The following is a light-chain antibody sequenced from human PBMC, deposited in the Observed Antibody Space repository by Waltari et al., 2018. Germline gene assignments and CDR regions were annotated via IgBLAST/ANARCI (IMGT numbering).Light chain of an antibody. CDR1: SSNLGRRF. V-gene: IGLV1-51*01. CDR2: DND. CDR3: GTWDTSLNTWV. Sequence: QSVLTPPPSVSAAPGQTVTISCSGPSSNLGRRFVSWYQQFPGTAPKLLIHDNDERPSGIPDRFSGSKSGTSATLGITGLQTGDEADYYCGTWDTSLNTWVFGGGTKLTVL. J-gene: IGLJ3*02.